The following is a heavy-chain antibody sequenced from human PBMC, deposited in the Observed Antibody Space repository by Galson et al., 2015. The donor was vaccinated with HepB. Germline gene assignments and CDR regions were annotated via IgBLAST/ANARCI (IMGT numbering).Heavy chain of an antibody. D-gene: IGHD1-14*01. CDR3: ARSRTLTFDAFDI. V-gene: IGHV4-39*01. J-gene: IGHJ3*02. CDR2: VFYSGST. Sequence: ETLSLTCTVSGGSISSSDYYWGWIRQAPGKGLEWIGSVFYSGSTYYNPSLKSRVTISVDTSKNQLSLKLSSVTAPDTAVYSCARSRTLTFDAFDIWGQGTMVTVSS. CDR1: GGSISSSDYY.